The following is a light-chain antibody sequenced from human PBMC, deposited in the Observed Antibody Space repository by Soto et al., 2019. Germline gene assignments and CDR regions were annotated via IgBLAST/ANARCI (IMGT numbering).Light chain of an antibody. CDR1: LGIGSW. CDR2: PAS. Sequence: DIQMTQSPSFVYASIGDRVTITCRASLGIGSWLAWYQQVPGRAPRLLIFPASPFQSGVSSRFRGSGSGTDLTLTITSLQPEDFATYFCLQANNYPVPFGEGTKVEMK. CDR3: LQANNYPVP. J-gene: IGKJ4*01. V-gene: IGKV1-12*01.